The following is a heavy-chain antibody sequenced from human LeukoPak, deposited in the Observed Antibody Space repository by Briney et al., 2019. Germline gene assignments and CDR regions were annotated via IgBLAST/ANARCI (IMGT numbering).Heavy chain of an antibody. CDR2: ISDSVST. Sequence: SETLSLTCTVSGGSISSYYWSWIRQPPGKGLEWIAYISDSVSTNYNPSLKSRVTISVDTSKNQFSLKLSSVTAADTAVYYCARGIVVVPAAIRRWWFDPWGQGTLVTVSS. J-gene: IGHJ5*02. D-gene: IGHD2-2*02. CDR1: GGSISSYY. V-gene: IGHV4-59*01. CDR3: ARGIVVVPAAIRRWWFDP.